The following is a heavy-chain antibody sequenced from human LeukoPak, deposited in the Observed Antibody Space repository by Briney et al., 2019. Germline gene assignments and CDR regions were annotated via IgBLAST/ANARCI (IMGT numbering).Heavy chain of an antibody. D-gene: IGHD2-21*02. J-gene: IGHJ3*02. CDR1: GGTFTIYA. V-gene: IGHV1-69*01. Sequence: AAVTVSFTSSGGTFTIYAFSWVRQAPGPGLELMGGIIPIFGTAIYAQKCQGRVTITADESTSTAYMELSSLRSEDTAVYYCAREEREYCGGDCNDAFDIWGQGTMVTVSS. CDR2: IIPIFGTA. CDR3: AREEREYCGGDCNDAFDI.